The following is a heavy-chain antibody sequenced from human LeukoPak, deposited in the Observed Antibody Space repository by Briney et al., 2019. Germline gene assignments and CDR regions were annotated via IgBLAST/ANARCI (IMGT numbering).Heavy chain of an antibody. J-gene: IGHJ4*02. Sequence: GGSLRLSCAASGFTFSSYWMNWVRQAPGKGLEWVAVIWYDGSNKYYADSVKGRFTISRDNSKNTLYLQMNSLRAEDTAVYYCARERVVPAAVFDYWGQGTLVTVSS. CDR2: IWYDGSNK. CDR3: ARERVVPAAVFDY. D-gene: IGHD2-2*01. CDR1: GFTFSSYW. V-gene: IGHV3-33*08.